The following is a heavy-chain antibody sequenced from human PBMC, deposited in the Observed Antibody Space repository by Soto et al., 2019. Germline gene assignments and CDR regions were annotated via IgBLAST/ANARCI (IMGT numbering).Heavy chain of an antibody. Sequence: QVQLVQSGAEVKKPGSSVKVSCKASGGTFSSYAISWVRQAPGQGLEWMGGIIPIFGTANYAQKFQGRVTVPAAESTGTAYMELSSLRSEDTAVYYCARAIGDCSGGSCYSDFDYWGQGTLVTVSS. CDR2: IIPIFGTA. D-gene: IGHD2-15*01. CDR3: ARAIGDCSGGSCYSDFDY. J-gene: IGHJ4*02. CDR1: GGTFSSYA. V-gene: IGHV1-69*12.